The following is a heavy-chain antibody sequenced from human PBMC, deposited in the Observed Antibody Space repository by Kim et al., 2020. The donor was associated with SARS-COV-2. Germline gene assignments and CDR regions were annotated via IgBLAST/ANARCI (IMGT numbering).Heavy chain of an antibody. Sequence: SETLSLTCTVSGGSVSSGSYYWSWIRQPPGKGLEWIGYIYYSGSTNYNPSLKSRVTISVDTSKNQFSLKLSSVTAADTAVYYCARDSSYDSSGYYWGFGAFDIWGQGTMVTVSS. V-gene: IGHV4-61*01. D-gene: IGHD3-22*01. CDR1: GGSVSSGSYY. CDR2: IYYSGST. CDR3: ARDSSYDSSGYYWGFGAFDI. J-gene: IGHJ3*02.